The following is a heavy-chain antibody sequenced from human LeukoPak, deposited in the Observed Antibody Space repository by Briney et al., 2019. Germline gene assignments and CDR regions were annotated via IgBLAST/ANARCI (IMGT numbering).Heavy chain of an antibody. CDR1: GGSISSSSSY. CDR3: ARGYGDYDNWFAP. CDR2: INHSGST. J-gene: IGHJ5*02. V-gene: IGHV4-39*07. D-gene: IGHD4-17*01. Sequence: SSETLSLTCSVSGGSISSSSSYWGWIRQPPGKGLEWIGEINHSGSTNYNPSLKSRVTISVDTSKNQFSLKLNSVTAADTAVYYCARGYGDYDNWFAPWGQGTLVSVSS.